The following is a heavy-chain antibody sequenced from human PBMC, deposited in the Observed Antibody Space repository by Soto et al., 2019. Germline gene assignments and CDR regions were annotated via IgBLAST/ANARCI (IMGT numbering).Heavy chain of an antibody. CDR3: ARESHDILAGPPWVWYFDL. J-gene: IGHJ2*01. V-gene: IGHV4-34*01. CDR2: INDRGSI. D-gene: IGHD3-9*01. CDR1: GGSFSGYY. Sequence: QVQLQQWGAGPLRPLETLSLTCGVSGGSFSGYYWAWIRRSPGKGVEWIGEINDRGSINYNPSLKSRVSISVDTAKNHYSLNLRSVTAADTAVYYCARESHDILAGPPWVWYFDLWGRGTLVTVSS.